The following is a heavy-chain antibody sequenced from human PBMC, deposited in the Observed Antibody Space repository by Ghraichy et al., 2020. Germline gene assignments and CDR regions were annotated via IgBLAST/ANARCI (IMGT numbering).Heavy chain of an antibody. Sequence: SQTLSLTCAVYGGSFSGYYWSWIRQPPGKGLEWIGEINHSGSTNYNPSLKSRVTISVDTSKNQFSLKLSSVTAADTAVYYCARRKSGYYYVGAAYYFDYWGQGTLVTVSS. D-gene: IGHD3-22*01. CDR3: ARRKSGYYYVGAAYYFDY. J-gene: IGHJ4*02. V-gene: IGHV4-34*01. CDR2: INHSGST. CDR1: GGSFSGYY.